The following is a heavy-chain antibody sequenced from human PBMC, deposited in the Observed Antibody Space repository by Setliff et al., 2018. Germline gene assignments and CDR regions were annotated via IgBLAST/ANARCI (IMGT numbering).Heavy chain of an antibody. J-gene: IGHJ3*02. Sequence: ASVKVSCKASGYPLTNYYMHWVRQAPGQGLEWMGIINPSGGLTRYAQKFQGRVTMTRDTSTSTVYMEVISLRSEGTAVYFCARDRFYNSWSGTSITAPHDAFDIWGQGTMVTVSS. V-gene: IGHV1-46*03. CDR2: INPSGGLT. D-gene: IGHD3-3*01. CDR1: GYPLTNYY. CDR3: ARDRFYNSWSGTSITAPHDAFDI.